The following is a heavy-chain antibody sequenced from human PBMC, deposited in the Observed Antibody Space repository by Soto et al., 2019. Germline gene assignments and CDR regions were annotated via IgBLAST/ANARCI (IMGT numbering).Heavy chain of an antibody. Sequence: PVRFQRLSWAASGVTFVGPELHCVRQAIGKGLDGVAPVWSDGNNKYYAESVKGRFAICRDNSKNYLYLQMNRLRAEDTAVYYCGEGRSYYYDYGVEVWGQGATDTVSS. J-gene: IGHJ6*02. CDR1: GVTFVGPE. D-gene: IGHD1-26*01. V-gene: IGHV3-33*08. CDR2: VWSDGNNK. CDR3: GEGRSYYYDYGVEV.